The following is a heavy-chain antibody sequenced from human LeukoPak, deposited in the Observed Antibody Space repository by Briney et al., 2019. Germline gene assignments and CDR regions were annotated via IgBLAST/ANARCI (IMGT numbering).Heavy chain of an antibody. V-gene: IGHV5-51*01. J-gene: IGHJ5*02. Sequence: GESLKISCKGSGYSFTSYWIGWVRQMPGKGLEWMGIIYPGDSDTRYSPSFQGQVPIPADKPISTAYLQWSSLKASDTATYYCARLHYYDSSGYYLEARWFDPWGQGTLVTVSS. CDR3: ARLHYYDSSGYYLEARWFDP. CDR1: GYSFTSYW. CDR2: IYPGDSDT. D-gene: IGHD3-22*01.